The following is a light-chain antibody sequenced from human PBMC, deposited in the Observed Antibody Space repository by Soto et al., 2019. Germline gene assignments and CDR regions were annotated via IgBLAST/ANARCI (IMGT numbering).Light chain of an antibody. V-gene: IGKV4-1*01. Sequence: DIVMTQSPASLALSVGDMATLNCNSIQSVLYSDDNKNCLALYQQKPGQPPKLLIYGASTRESGVPDRFSGSGSGTDFTLTISSLQAEDVAVYYCQKYYSTPLNFGGGTKVDIK. CDR3: QKYYSTPLN. CDR2: GAS. J-gene: IGKJ4*01. CDR1: QSVLYSDDNKNC.